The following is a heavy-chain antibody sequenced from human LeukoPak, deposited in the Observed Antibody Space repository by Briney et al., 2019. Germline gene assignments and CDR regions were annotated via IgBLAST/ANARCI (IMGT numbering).Heavy chain of an antibody. CDR2: IYYSGST. Sequence: SETLSLTCTVSGGSISSYYWSWIRQPPGKGLEWIGYIYYSGSTNYNPSLKSRVTISVDTSKNQFSLKLSSVTAADTAVYYCARGAYDYVWGSYRYTGAFDIWGQGTMVTVSS. J-gene: IGHJ3*02. D-gene: IGHD3-16*02. CDR1: GGSISSYY. CDR3: ARGAYDYVWGSYRYTGAFDI. V-gene: IGHV4-59*12.